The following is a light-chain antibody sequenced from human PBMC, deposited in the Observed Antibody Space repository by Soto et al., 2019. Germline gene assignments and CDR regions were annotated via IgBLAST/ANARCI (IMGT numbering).Light chain of an antibody. CDR3: QQYMSYS. Sequence: DIRGSQSPPTLSASLGCRVTVTCRASQTITTWMAWYQQKPGKAPKLLVYDASTLQSGVPSRFSGSGSGTEFTLTISSLQPDDFATYYCQQYMSYSFGQGTKVDIK. J-gene: IGKJ1*01. V-gene: IGKV1-5*01. CDR2: DAS. CDR1: QTITTW.